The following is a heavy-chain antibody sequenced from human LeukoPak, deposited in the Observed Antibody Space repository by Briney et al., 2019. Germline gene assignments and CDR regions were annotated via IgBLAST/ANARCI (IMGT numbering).Heavy chain of an antibody. V-gene: IGHV4-30-4*08. Sequence: TSETLSLTCTVSGASISSGDYYWSWIRQPPGKGLEWIGYIYYRGTTYYNPSLKSRVTISVDTSKNQFSLKLSSVTAADTAVYYCAREYRYDFWSGYPGRFDPWGQGTLVTVSS. CDR3: AREYRYDFWSGYPGRFDP. J-gene: IGHJ5*02. D-gene: IGHD3-3*01. CDR1: GASISSGDYY. CDR2: IYYRGTT.